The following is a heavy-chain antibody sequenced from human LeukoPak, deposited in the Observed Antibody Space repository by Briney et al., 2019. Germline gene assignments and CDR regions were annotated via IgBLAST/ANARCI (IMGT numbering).Heavy chain of an antibody. V-gene: IGHV3-53*01. CDR1: GFSLSRDF. J-gene: IGHJ4*02. CDR2: IQGSLA. CDR3: ATRGA. Sequence: GGSLRLSCAASGFSLSRDFMIWVRQAPGKGLQWVSKIQGSLASYTDSVKGRFTISGDNSKNTLYLQMNSLRAEDTAVYYCATRGAWGGGTLVTVSS.